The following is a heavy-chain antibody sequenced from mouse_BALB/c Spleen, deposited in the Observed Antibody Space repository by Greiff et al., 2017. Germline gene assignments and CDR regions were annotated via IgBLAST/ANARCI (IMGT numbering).Heavy chain of an antibody. CDR2: IWTGGGT. CDR1: GFSLTSYD. CDR3: VRSGTYYGNYGAMDY. D-gene: IGHD2-10*01. J-gene: IGHJ4*01. V-gene: IGHV2-9-2*01. Sequence: LVESGPGLVAPSQSLSITCTASGFSLTSYDISWIRQPPGKGLEWLGVIWTGGGTNYNSAFMSRLSISKDNSKSQVFLKMNSLQTDDTAIYYCVRSGTYYGNYGAMDYWGQGTSVTVSS.